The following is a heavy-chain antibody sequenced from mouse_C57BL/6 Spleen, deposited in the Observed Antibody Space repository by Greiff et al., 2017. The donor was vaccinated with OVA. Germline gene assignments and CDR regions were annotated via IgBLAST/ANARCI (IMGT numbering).Heavy chain of an antibody. J-gene: IGHJ2*01. CDR1: GFNIKDYY. D-gene: IGHD1-1*01. V-gene: IGHV14-1*01. CDR3: TTWNYYGSSWGY. Sequence: EVQLQQSGAELVRPGASVKLSCTASGFNIKDYYMHWVKQRPEQGLEWIGRIDPEDGDTEYAPKFQGKATMPADTSSNTAYLQLSSLTSEDTAVYYCTTWNYYGSSWGYWGQGTTLTVSS. CDR2: IDPEDGDT.